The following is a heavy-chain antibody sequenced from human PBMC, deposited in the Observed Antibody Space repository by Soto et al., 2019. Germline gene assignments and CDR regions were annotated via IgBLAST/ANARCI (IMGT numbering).Heavy chain of an antibody. V-gene: IGHV4-59*08. CDR3: ATFESSGWYGGFDN. CDR1: GGSISSYY. CDR2: IYNSGSI. D-gene: IGHD6-19*01. J-gene: IGHJ4*02. Sequence: PSETLSLTCTVSGGSISSYYWNWIRQPPGKGLEWIGYIYNSGSINYNPSLKSRVTISIDTSKNQFSLNLSSVTAADTAVYYCATFESSGWYGGFDNWGQGTLVTVSS.